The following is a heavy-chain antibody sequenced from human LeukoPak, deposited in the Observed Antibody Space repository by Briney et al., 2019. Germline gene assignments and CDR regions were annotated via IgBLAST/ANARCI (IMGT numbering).Heavy chain of an antibody. V-gene: IGHV3-74*01. Sequence: PGGSLRLSCAASGFTFSSYSMNWVRQAPGKGLEWVSRIDNDGGTGYADSVKGRFTISRDNAKNTLYLQMNSLRAEDTAVYFCARDLNYNFDCWGQGTLVTVSS. J-gene: IGHJ4*02. D-gene: IGHD5-24*01. CDR2: IDNDGGT. CDR1: GFTFSSYS. CDR3: ARDLNYNFDC.